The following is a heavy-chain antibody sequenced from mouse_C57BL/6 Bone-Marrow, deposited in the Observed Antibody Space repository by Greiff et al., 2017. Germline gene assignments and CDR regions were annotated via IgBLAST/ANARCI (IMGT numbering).Heavy chain of an antibody. Sequence: VMLVESGAELVRPGASVKLSCKASGYTFTDYYINWVKQRPGQGLEWIARIYPGSGNTYYNEKFKGKATLTAEKSSSTAYMQLSSLTSEDSAVYFCARLDYWGQGTSVTVSS. V-gene: IGHV1-76*01. J-gene: IGHJ4*01. CDR2: IYPGSGNT. CDR1: GYTFTDYY. CDR3: ARLDY.